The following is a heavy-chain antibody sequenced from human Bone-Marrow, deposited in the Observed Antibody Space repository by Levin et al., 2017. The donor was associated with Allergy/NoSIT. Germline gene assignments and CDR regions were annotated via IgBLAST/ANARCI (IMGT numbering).Heavy chain of an antibody. Sequence: GGSLRLSCAASGFTFSSYGMHWVRQAPGKGLEWVAVISYDGSNKYYADSVKGRFTISRDNSKNTLYLQMNSLRAEDTAVYYCAKVEGIAAAGPKHYYYGMDVWGQGTTVTVSS. CDR2: ISYDGSNK. J-gene: IGHJ6*02. V-gene: IGHV3-30*18. D-gene: IGHD6-13*01. CDR3: AKVEGIAAAGPKHYYYGMDV. CDR1: GFTFSSYG.